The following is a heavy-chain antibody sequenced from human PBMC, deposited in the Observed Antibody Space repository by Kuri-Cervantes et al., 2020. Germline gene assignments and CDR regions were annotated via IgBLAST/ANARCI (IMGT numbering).Heavy chain of an antibody. CDR3: AREGIADAWYAYYYYGMDV. V-gene: IGHV1-8*01. J-gene: IGHJ6*02. D-gene: IGHD6-13*01. CDR2: MNPNSGNT. Sequence: ASVKVSCKASGYTFTSYDINWVRQATGQGLEWMGWMNPNSGNTKYSQKFQGRVTITRDTSASTAYMELSSLRSEDTAVYYCAREGIADAWYAYYYYGMDVWGQGTTVTVSS. CDR1: GYTFTSYD.